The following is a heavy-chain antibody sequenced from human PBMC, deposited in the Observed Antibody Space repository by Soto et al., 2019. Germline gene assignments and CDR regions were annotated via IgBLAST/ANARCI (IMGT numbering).Heavy chain of an antibody. CDR2: ISWNSGSI. D-gene: IGHD4-17*01. Sequence: EVQLVESGGGLVQPGRSLRLSCAASGFTFDDYAMHWVRQAPGKGLEWVSGISWNSGSIGYADSVKGRFTISRDNAKNSLYLQMNSLRAEDTALYYCAKGNGATVVTVFDYWGQGTLVTVSS. J-gene: IGHJ4*02. CDR1: GFTFDDYA. V-gene: IGHV3-9*01. CDR3: AKGNGATVVTVFDY.